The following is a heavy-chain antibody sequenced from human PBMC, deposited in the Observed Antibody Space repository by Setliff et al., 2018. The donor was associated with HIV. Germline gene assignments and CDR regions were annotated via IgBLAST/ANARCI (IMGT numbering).Heavy chain of an antibody. CDR3: ARVQTMAVAGTQYYYMDV. J-gene: IGHJ6*03. V-gene: IGHV1-3*01. CDR1: GYTFSRYA. D-gene: IGHD6-19*01. CDR2: INAGNGNT. Sequence: ASVKVSCKASGYTFSRYAMHWVRQAPGQRLEWMGWINAGNGNTKYSQKFQGRVGIARDTSASTACMELSSLRSEDTAVYYCARVQTMAVAGTQYYYMDVWGKGTTVTVSS.